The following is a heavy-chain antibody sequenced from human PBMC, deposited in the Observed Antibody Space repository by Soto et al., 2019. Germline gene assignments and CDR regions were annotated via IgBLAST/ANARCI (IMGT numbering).Heavy chain of an antibody. CDR1: GGSLSRYG. CDR3: AKDVTNGRAFGVDV. Sequence: QVQLVQSGAEVKKPGSSVKVSCRASGGSLSRYGISWVRQAPGQGLEWMGGIIPIFGTINYAQKFQGRLTITADESTRTAYMELSSLRSEDTAVYYCAKDVTNGRAFGVDVWGQGTTVTVSS. J-gene: IGHJ6*02. V-gene: IGHV1-69*01. CDR2: IIPIFGTI. D-gene: IGHD2-21*02.